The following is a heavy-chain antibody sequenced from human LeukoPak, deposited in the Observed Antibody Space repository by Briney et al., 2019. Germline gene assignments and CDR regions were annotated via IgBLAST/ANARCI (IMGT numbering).Heavy chain of an antibody. CDR1: GGSFSGYY. CDR3: ARGPRGVSIAAAGTSPFDY. J-gene: IGHJ4*02. Sequence: PSETLSLTCAVYGGSFSGYYWSWIRQPPGKGLEWIGEINHSGSTNYNPSLKSRVTISVDTSKNQFSLKLSSVTAADTAVYYYARGPRGVSIAAAGTSPFDYWGQGTLVTVSS. V-gene: IGHV4-34*01. D-gene: IGHD6-13*01. CDR2: INHSGST.